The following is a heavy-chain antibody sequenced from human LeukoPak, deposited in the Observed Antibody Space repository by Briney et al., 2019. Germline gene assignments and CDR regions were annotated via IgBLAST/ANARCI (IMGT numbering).Heavy chain of an antibody. D-gene: IGHD2-15*01. CDR2: FDPEDGET. Sequence: ASVKVSCKASGYTFTSYYMHWVRQAPGQGLEWMGGFDPEDGETIYAQKFQGRVTMTEDTSTDTAYMELSSLRSEDTAVYYCATKGIDGYCSGGSCYPNWFDPWGQGTLVTVSS. J-gene: IGHJ5*02. V-gene: IGHV1-24*01. CDR3: ATKGIDGYCSGGSCYPNWFDP. CDR1: GYTFTSYY.